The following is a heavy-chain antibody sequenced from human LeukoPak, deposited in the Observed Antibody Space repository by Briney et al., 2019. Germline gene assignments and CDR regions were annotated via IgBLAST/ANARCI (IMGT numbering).Heavy chain of an antibody. V-gene: IGHV4-4*07. Sequence: NPSETLSLTCTVSGGSISSYYWSWIRQPAGKGLEWIGRIYTRGSTNYNPSLKSRVTMSADMSKNQFSLKLSSVTAADTAVYYCARDSGYSRSLDYWGQGTLVTVSS. CDR2: IYTRGST. CDR1: GGSISSYY. D-gene: IGHD6-13*01. J-gene: IGHJ4*02. CDR3: ARDSGYSRSLDY.